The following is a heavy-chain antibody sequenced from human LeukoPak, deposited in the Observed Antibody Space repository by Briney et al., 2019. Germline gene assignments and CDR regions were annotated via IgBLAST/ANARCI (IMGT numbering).Heavy chain of an antibody. Sequence: AGGSLRLSCAASGFTFSSYSMNWVRQAPGKGLEWVSYISSSSSTIYYADSVKGRFTISRDNAKNSLYLQMNSLRAEDTAVYYCARDPGYDYVWGSYRLGYFDYWGQGTLVTVSS. CDR1: GFTFSSYS. CDR2: ISSSSSTI. V-gene: IGHV3-48*04. D-gene: IGHD3-16*02. CDR3: ARDPGYDYVWGSYRLGYFDY. J-gene: IGHJ4*02.